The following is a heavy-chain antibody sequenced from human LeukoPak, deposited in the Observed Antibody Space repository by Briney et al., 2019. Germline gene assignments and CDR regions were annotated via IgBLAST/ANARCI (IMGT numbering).Heavy chain of an antibody. CDR3: ATFGRWLQLRY. CDR2: ISGSGGST. CDR1: GFTFSSYA. D-gene: IGHD5-24*01. Sequence: PGGSLRLSCAASGFTFSSYAMSWVRQAPGKGLEWVSAISGSGGSTYYADSVKGRFTTSRDNSKNTLYLQMNSLRAEDTAVYYCATFGRWLQLRYWGQGTLVTVSS. V-gene: IGHV3-23*01. J-gene: IGHJ4*02.